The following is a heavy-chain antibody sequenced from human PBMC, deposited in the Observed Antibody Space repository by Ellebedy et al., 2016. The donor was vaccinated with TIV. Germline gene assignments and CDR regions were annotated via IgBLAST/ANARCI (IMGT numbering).Heavy chain of an antibody. CDR2: IGDTALNT. D-gene: IGHD2-21*01. J-gene: IGHJ6*02. Sequence: GGSLRLSXAASGFTFSNYAMTWVRQAPGKGLEWVSGIGDTALNTYYVDSVKGRFTISRDNSGNTLYLQMNSLRAEDTAVYYCAKARGSSVIDYNYFGMDVWGQGTTVTVSS. CDR3: AKARGSSVIDYNYFGMDV. V-gene: IGHV3-23*01. CDR1: GFTFSNYA.